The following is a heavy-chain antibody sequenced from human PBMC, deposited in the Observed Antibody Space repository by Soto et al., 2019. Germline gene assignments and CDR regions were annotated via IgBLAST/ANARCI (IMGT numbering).Heavy chain of an antibody. D-gene: IGHD2-2*01. CDR1: GFTFSPYA. Sequence: GGPLRLSCAASGFTFSPYAMTWVRQAPGKEFEWLSVISDYGSRTYYADYVKGRLTISRDNSNNTLYLHMTSLRAEDTAVYYCAKDVGCTTTVCQKDYFDYWGQGALVTVSS. J-gene: IGHJ4*02. V-gene: IGHV3-23*01. CDR3: AKDVGCTTTVCQKDYFDY. CDR2: ISDYGSRT.